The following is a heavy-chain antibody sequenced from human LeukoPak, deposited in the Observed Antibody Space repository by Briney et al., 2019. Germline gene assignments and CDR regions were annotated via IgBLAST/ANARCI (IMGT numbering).Heavy chain of an antibody. CDR2: INSDGSST. J-gene: IGHJ4*02. D-gene: IGHD4-23*01. CDR3: ARDGGGYGGPDY. CDR1: GFTFSSYW. V-gene: IGHV3-74*01. Sequence: GGSLRLSCAASGFTFSSYWMHWVRQAPGKGLVWVSRINSDGSSTTYADSVKGRFTISRDNSKNKLYLQMNSLRAEDTAVYYCARDGGGYGGPDYWGQGTLVTVSS.